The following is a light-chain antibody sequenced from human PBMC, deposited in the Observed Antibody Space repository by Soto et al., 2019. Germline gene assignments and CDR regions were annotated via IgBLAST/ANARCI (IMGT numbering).Light chain of an antibody. Sequence: EIVLTQSPGTLSLSPGERATLPCRASQSVSINYLAWYQQKPGQAPRLLIYGASSRATGIPDRFSGSGSGTDVTLTISRLEPEDFALYYCQQYASSPVYTFGQGTKLEIK. CDR3: QQYASSPVYT. J-gene: IGKJ2*01. V-gene: IGKV3-20*01. CDR2: GAS. CDR1: QSVSINY.